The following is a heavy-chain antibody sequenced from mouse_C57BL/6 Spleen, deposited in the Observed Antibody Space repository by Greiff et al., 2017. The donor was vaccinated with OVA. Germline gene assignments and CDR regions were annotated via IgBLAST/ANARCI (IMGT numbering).Heavy chain of an antibody. V-gene: IGHV5-4*01. Sequence: DVKLAESGGGLVKPGGSLKLSCAASGFTFSSYAMSWVRQTPEKRLEWVATISDGGSYTYYPDNVKGRFTISRDNAKNNLYLQMSHLKSEDTAIYYCARDTLNFDYWGQGTTLTVSS. CDR1: GFTFSSYA. CDR3: ARDTLNFDY. CDR2: ISDGGSYT. J-gene: IGHJ2*01.